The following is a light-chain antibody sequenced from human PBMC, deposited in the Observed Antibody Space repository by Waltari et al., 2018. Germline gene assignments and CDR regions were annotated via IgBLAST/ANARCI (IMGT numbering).Light chain of an antibody. CDR1: QSVRSNY. V-gene: IGKV3D-20*01. Sequence: DIVLTQSPATLSLSPGERATLSCGASQSVRSNYLAWYQQKPGLAPRLLIYDASRRATGIPDRFSGSGSGTDFTLTISRLEPEDFAVYYCQQFGTSPLTFGGGTKVEIK. J-gene: IGKJ4*01. CDR2: DAS. CDR3: QQFGTSPLT.